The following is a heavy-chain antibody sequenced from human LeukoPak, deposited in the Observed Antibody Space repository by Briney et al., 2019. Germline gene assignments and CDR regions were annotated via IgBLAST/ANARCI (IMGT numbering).Heavy chain of an antibody. CDR3: ARDLRLAYCGGDCYPEYFQH. J-gene: IGHJ1*01. D-gene: IGHD2-21*02. CDR1: GYTFTDYY. V-gene: IGHV1-2*02. Sequence: ASVKVSCKASGYTFTDYYINWVRQAPGQGLEWMGWINPNSGDTNYAQKFQGRVTMTRDTSITTAYMELSRLKSDDTAVYYCARDLRLAYCGGDCYPEYFQHWGQGTLVTVSS. CDR2: INPNSGDT.